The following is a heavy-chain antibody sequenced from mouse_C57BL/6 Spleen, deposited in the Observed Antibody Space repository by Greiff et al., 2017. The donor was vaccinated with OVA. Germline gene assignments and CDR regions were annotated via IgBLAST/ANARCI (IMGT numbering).Heavy chain of an antibody. D-gene: IGHD4-1*01. CDR1: GYSITSGYY. Sequence: EVQLQESGPGLVKPSQSLSLTCSVTGYSITSGYYWNWIRQFPGNKLEWMGYISYDGSNNYNPSLKNRISITRDTSKNQFFLKLNSVTTEDTATYYCARALTGKGDWYFDVWGTGTTVTVSS. CDR3: ARALTGKGDWYFDV. CDR2: ISYDGSN. J-gene: IGHJ1*03. V-gene: IGHV3-6*01.